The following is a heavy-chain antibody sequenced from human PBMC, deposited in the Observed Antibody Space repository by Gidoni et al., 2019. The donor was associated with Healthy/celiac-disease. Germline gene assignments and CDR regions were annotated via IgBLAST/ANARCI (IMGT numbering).Heavy chain of an antibody. V-gene: IGHV5-51*01. CDR3: ARLRTTVVTPGDAFDI. CDR1: GYSFTSYW. Sequence: EVQLVQSGAEVKKPGESLRISCKGSGYSFTSYWIGWVRQMPGKGLEWMGIIYPGDSDTRYSPSFQGQVTISADKSISTAYLQWSSLKASDTAMYYCARLRTTVVTPGDAFDIWGQGTMVTVSS. D-gene: IGHD4-17*01. CDR2: IYPGDSDT. J-gene: IGHJ3*02.